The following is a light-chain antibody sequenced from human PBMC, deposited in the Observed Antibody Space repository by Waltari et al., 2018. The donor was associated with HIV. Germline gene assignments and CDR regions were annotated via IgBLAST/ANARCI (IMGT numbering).Light chain of an antibody. J-gene: IGLJ2*01. CDR2: DVS. CDR3: SSYTSSSTLV. Sequence: QCALTQHAPVSWPPGPSITISCPGTSSDVGGYDSVSWYQQYAGKAPNLMIYDVSNRPSGVSNRFSGSKSGNTASLTISGLQAEDEADYYCSSYTSSSTLVFGGGTKLTVL. V-gene: IGLV2-14*01. CDR1: SSDVGGYDS.